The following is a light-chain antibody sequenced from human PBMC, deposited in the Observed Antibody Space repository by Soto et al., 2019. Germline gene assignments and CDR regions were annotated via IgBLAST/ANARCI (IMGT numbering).Light chain of an antibody. CDR3: GTWDSSLSAGV. V-gene: IGLV1-51*01. J-gene: IGLJ2*01. CDR2: DNN. CDR1: SSNIGNNY. Sequence: HSVLTQPPSVSAAPGQKVTISCSGSSSNIGNNYVSWYQHLPGTAPKLLIYDNNKRPSGIPDRFSGSKSGTSATLGITGLQTGDEADYFCGTWDSSLSAGVFGGGTKVTVL.